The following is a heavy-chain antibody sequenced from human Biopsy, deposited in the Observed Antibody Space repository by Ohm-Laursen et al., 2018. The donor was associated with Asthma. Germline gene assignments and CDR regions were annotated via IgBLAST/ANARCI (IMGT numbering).Heavy chain of an antibody. V-gene: IGHV3-7*04. Sequence: GSLRLSCAASGFTFGDYWMSWVRQVPGKGLEWVANIKHDGTEKNHVDSLKGRFTISRDNAKNSLYLQMSSLRAEDTAVYYCAKEVFPGWELRRGPENWGQGTLVTVSS. J-gene: IGHJ4*02. CDR3: AKEVFPGWELRRGPEN. D-gene: IGHD1-26*01. CDR1: GFTFGDYW. CDR2: IKHDGTEK.